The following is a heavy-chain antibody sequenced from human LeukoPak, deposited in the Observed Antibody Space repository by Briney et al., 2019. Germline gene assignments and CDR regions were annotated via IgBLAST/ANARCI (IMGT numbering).Heavy chain of an antibody. CDR2: FSVRGGST. J-gene: IGHJ4*02. CDR1: GFTFSSYA. CDR3: AKSSPPPLRD. V-gene: IGHV3-23*01. Sequence: GGSLRLSCAASGFTFSSYAMSRVRQAPGKGLEWVSAFSVRGGSTYYADSVKGRFTISRDNSKNTLYLQMNSLRAEDTAVYYCAKSSPPPLRDWGRGTLVTVSS.